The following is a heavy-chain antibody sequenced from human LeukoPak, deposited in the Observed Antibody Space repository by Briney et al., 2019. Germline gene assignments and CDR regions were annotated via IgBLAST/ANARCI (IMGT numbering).Heavy chain of an antibody. CDR3: ARVPLLWFGESRDY. J-gene: IGHJ4*02. CDR2: ISPSGSSM. Sequence: GGSLRLSCAASGFTFSSYAMHWVRQAPGKGLEWVSYISPSGSSMSYADSVKGRFTISRDNAKNSLYLQMNSLRAEDTAVYYCARVPLLWFGESRDYWGQGTLVTVSS. CDR1: GFTFSSYA. V-gene: IGHV3-21*05. D-gene: IGHD3-10*01.